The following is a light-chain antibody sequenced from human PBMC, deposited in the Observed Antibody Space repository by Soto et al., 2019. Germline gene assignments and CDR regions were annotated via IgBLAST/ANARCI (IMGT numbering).Light chain of an antibody. V-gene: IGKV3-11*01. Sequence: ETVLTQSPATLSLSPGERATLSCRATQSVDTKLVWYQQRPGQAPRLLIYDASNRATGIPARFSGSGSGTDVTLTISSLEPEDSAVYYCQQRSNWPPLTFGGGTKVEIK. CDR1: QSVDTK. CDR3: QQRSNWPPLT. CDR2: DAS. J-gene: IGKJ4*01.